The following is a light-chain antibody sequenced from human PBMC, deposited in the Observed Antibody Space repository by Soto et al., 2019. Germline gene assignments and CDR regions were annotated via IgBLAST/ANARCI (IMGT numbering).Light chain of an antibody. Sequence: QSVLTQPPSVSAAPGQRVTISCSGSSSNIGNNYVSWFQQLPGTAPKLLIYENNKRPSGIPDRFSGSKSGTSGTLGITGLLTGDEADYYCGTWDSSLSAMVFGGGTKLTVL. CDR2: ENN. CDR1: SSNIGNNY. J-gene: IGLJ2*01. V-gene: IGLV1-51*01. CDR3: GTWDSSLSAMV.